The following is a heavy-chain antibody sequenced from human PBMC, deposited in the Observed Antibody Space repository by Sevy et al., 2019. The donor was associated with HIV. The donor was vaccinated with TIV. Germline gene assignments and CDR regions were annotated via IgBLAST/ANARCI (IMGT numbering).Heavy chain of an antibody. CDR3: ARCDKDSSRYYYFDY. CDR2: IWYDGSNK. D-gene: IGHD3-22*01. J-gene: IGHJ4*02. CDR1: GFTFSSYG. Sequence: GGSLRLSCAASGFTFSSYGMHWVRQAPGKGLEWVAVIWYDGSNKYYADSVKGRFTISRDNSKNTLYLQMNSLRAEDTAVYYCARCDKDSSRYYYFDYRGQGTLVTVSS. V-gene: IGHV3-33*01.